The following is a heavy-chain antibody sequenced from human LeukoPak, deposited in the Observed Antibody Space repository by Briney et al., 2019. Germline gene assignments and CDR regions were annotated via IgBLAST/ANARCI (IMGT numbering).Heavy chain of an antibody. CDR3: ARALSLGYCSTTSCYFFDY. V-gene: IGHV1-8*03. J-gene: IGHJ4*01. Sequence: ASVKVSCKASGYTFTSYDINWVRQATGQGLEWMGWMNPNSGNTGYAQKFQGRVTITRNTSISTAYMELSSLRSEDTAVYYCARALSLGYCSTTSCYFFDYWGQEPWSPSPQ. CDR2: MNPNSGNT. D-gene: IGHD2-2*01. CDR1: GYTFTSYD.